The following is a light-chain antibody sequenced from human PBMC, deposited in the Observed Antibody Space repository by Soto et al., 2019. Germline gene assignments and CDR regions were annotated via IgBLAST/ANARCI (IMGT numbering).Light chain of an antibody. CDR3: QQASSFPPT. Sequence: DIQMTQSPSSVSASVGDRVTITCRASQGIASGLAWYQQKPGKAPRFLIYPSSNLQSGVPSRFSGSGAGTDFTLTISSLQPEDFATYFCQQASSFPPTFGGGTKVEIK. CDR2: PSS. CDR1: QGIASG. J-gene: IGKJ4*01. V-gene: IGKV1-12*01.